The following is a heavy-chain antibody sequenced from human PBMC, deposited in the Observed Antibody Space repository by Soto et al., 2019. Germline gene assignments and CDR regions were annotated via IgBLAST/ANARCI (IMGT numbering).Heavy chain of an antibody. CDR2: VSASDSRT. CDR3: AKGVDSSSDYHYYRLAV. D-gene: IGHD6-6*01. CDR1: GVSCSSDA. Sequence: GGSVGLGCAASGVSCSSDAMNWVRQAPGKGLEWVSSVSASDSRTNYADSVKGRFTVSRDNSKNTLYLKMNSLRAEDTAVYYCAKGVDSSSDYHYYRLAVPAQGTTVSVSS. J-gene: IGHJ6*02. V-gene: IGHV3-23*01.